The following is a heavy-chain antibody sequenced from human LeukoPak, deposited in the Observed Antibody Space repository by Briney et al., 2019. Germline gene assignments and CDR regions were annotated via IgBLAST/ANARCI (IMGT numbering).Heavy chain of an antibody. CDR2: ISYDGSNK. CDR1: GFTFSSYA. CDR3: ARDLYDYGDPRDLGGDY. Sequence: PGRSLRLSCAASGFTFSSYAMHWVRQAPGKGLEWVAVISYDGSNKYYADSVKGRFTISRDNSKNTLYLQMNSLRAEDTAVYYCARDLYDYGDPRDLGGDYWGQGTLDTVSS. D-gene: IGHD4-17*01. V-gene: IGHV3-30*04. J-gene: IGHJ4*02.